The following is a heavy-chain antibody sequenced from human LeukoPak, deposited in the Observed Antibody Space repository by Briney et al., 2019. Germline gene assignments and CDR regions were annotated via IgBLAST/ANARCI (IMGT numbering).Heavy chain of an antibody. CDR3: AAEVDH. V-gene: IGHV1-46*01. CDR1: GYTFSNYY. Sequence: ASVKVSCKASGYTFSNYYMHWVRQAPGQGLEWMGIINPSGGTTSYAQEFQGRVTMTRDTSTSTVYMELRSLRSEDTAVYYCAAEVDHWGQGTLVTVSS. J-gene: IGHJ4*02. CDR2: INPSGGTT.